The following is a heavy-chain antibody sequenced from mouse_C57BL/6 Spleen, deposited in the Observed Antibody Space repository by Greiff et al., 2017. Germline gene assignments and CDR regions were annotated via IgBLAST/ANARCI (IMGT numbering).Heavy chain of an antibody. CDR3: VRDCYYDYDAGARAMDY. D-gene: IGHD2-4*01. CDR1: GFTFNTYA. V-gene: IGHV10-3*01. Sequence: DVKLQESGGGLVQPKGSLKLSCAASGFTFNTYAMHWVRQAPGKGLEWVARIRSKSSNYATYYADSVKDRFTISRDDSQSMLYLQMNNLKTEDTAMYYCVRDCYYDYDAGARAMDYWGQGTSVTVSS. J-gene: IGHJ4*01. CDR2: IRSKSSNYAT.